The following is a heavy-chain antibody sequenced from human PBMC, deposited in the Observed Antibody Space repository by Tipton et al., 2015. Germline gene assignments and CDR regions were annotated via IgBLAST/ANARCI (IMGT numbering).Heavy chain of an antibody. CDR2: ISVYNGNT. D-gene: IGHD2-15*01. V-gene: IGHV1-18*01. CDR1: GYTFTGYG. J-gene: IGHJ2*01. Sequence: QLVQSGAEVKKPGASVKVSCKASGYTFTGYGITWVRQAPGQGLEWMGWISVYNGNTNYAEKFQGRVTLTTDTSTSTAYMELRSLRSDDTAVYYCARWAAYFDLWGRGTLVTVSS. CDR3: ARWAAYFDL.